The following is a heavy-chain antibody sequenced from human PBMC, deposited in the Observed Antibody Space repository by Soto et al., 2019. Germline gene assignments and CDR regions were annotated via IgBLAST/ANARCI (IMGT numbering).Heavy chain of an antibody. J-gene: IGHJ6*02. CDR2: IYHSGST. Sequence: PSETLSLTCAVSGGSISSDGYSWTWIRQPPGKVLEWIGYIYHSGSTYYNPSLKSRVTISLDKSRNQFSLKLSSVTAADTAMYYCARSAYYDVLTGFPGHMDVWGQGTTVTLSS. CDR1: GGSISSDGYS. D-gene: IGHD3-9*01. V-gene: IGHV4-30-2*01. CDR3: ARSAYYDVLTGFPGHMDV.